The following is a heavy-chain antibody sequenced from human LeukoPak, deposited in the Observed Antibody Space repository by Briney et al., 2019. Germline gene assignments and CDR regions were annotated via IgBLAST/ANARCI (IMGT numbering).Heavy chain of an antibody. CDR1: GFTFDDYA. D-gene: IGHD3-10*01. V-gene: IGHV3-9*01. CDR3: AKDMSSGSYEFSWFDP. J-gene: IGHJ5*02. Sequence: GGSLRLPCAASGFTFDDYAMHWVRQAPGKGLEWVSGISWNSGSIGYADSVKGRFTISRDNAKNSLYLQMNSLRAEDTALYYCAKDMSSGSYEFSWFDPWGQGTLVTVSS. CDR2: ISWNSGSI.